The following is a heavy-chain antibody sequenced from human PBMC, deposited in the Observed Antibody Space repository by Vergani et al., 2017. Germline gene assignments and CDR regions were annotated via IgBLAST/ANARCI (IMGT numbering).Heavy chain of an antibody. D-gene: IGHD3-10*01. Sequence: QVQLQESGPGLVKPSETLSLSCIVSNGSISEKSDSWGWIRQPLGKGLEWIGDVNYSGIAFYNPSLRSRATISVDTSKNQFSLKVISVTAADTAVYYCARRRAVRGTIISSTFDIWGQGTMVSVSS. CDR1: NGSISEKSDS. CDR3: ARRRAVRGTIISSTFDI. J-gene: IGHJ3*02. V-gene: IGHV4-39*01. CDR2: VNYSGIA.